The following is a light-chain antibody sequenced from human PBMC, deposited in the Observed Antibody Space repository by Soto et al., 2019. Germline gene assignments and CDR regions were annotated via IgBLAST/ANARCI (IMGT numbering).Light chain of an antibody. J-gene: IGKJ1*01. CDR1: QGISNE. Sequence: IQMTQSSSSLSASVGDRVTITCRASQGISNELGWYQQRPGKAPKVLIYGASNLQSGVPSRFSGSASGTDFTLNISSLQPEDFATYYCLQDYTYPWTFGQGTKVDIK. CDR2: GAS. V-gene: IGKV1-6*01. CDR3: LQDYTYPWT.